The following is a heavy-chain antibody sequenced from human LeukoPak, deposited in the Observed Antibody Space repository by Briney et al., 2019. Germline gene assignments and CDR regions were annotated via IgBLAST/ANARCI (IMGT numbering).Heavy chain of an antibody. D-gene: IGHD6-13*01. CDR2: INHSGST. V-gene: IGHV4-34*01. CDR1: GGSFSGYY. CDR3: ARGRYSSSWYAY. Sequence: SETLSLTCAVYGGSFSGYYWSWIRQPPGKGLEWIGEINHSGSTNYNPSLKSRVTISVDTSKNQFSLKLSSVTAADTAVYYCARGRYSSSWYAYWGQGTLVTVSS. J-gene: IGHJ4*02.